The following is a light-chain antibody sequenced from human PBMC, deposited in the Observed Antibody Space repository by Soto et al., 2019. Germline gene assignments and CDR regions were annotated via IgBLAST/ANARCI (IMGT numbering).Light chain of an antibody. CDR2: DAS. V-gene: IGKV1-13*02. CDR1: QGISSA. J-gene: IGKJ3*01. CDR3: QQFNSYRFT. Sequence: AIQLTQSPSSLSASVGDRVTITCRASQGISSALAWYQQKPGKAPKLLIYDASSLESGIPSRFSGSGSGTDFTLTISSLQPEDFATYYCQQFNSYRFTFGPGTKVDIK.